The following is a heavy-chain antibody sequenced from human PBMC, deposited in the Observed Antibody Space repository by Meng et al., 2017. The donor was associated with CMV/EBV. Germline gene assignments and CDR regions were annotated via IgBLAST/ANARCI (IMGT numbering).Heavy chain of an antibody. J-gene: IGHJ5*02. CDR3: AGGGAGYSSSWYESYIVWFDP. CDR1: GYY. Sequence: GYYWSWIGQPPGKGLEWIGEINHSGSTNYNPSLKSRVTISVDTSKNQFSLKLSSVTAADTAVYYCAGGGAGYSSSWYESYIVWFDPWGQGTLVTVSS. V-gene: IGHV4-34*01. CDR2: INHSGST. D-gene: IGHD6-13*01.